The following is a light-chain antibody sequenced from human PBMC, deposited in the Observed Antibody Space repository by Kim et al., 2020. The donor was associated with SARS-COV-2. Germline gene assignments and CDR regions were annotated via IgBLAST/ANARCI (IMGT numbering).Light chain of an antibody. J-gene: IGKJ2*01. CDR1: QDIKYL. Sequence: SASVGDTVSLTCWASQDIKYLLNWYQQRPGTAPKLVIHSASTLQSGVPSRFTGSGSGTDFTLTITSLQPEDFATYYCQQSYNNPYTFGQGTKLEI. CDR3: QQSYNNPYT. CDR2: SAS. V-gene: IGKV1-39*01.